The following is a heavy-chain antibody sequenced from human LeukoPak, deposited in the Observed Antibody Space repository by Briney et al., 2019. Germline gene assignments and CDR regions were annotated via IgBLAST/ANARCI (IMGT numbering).Heavy chain of an antibody. CDR2: INHSGST. CDR3: ARGLRYRYHYGSGSYGRFDY. J-gene: IGHJ4*02. V-gene: IGHV4-34*01. D-gene: IGHD3-10*01. CDR1: GGSFSGYY. Sequence: SETLSLTCAVYGGSFSGYYWSWIRQPPGKGLEWIGEINHSGSTNYNPSLKSRVTISVDTSKNQFSLKLSSVTAADTAVYYCARGLRYRYHYGSGSYGRFDYWGQGTLVTVSS.